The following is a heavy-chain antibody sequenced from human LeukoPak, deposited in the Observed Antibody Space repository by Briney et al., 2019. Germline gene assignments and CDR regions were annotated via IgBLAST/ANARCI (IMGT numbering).Heavy chain of an antibody. CDR1: DYTFTSYG. CDR2: ISAYNGNT. V-gene: IGHV1-18*01. J-gene: IGHJ5*02. Sequence: ASVKVSCTASDYTFTSYGISWVRRAPGQGLEWMGWISAYNGNTKYTQKVQGRVTMTTDTSTSTAYMELRSLRSDDTAVYYCARGRRIVATIGNWFDPWGQGTLVTVSS. CDR3: ARGRRIVATIGNWFDP. D-gene: IGHD5-12*01.